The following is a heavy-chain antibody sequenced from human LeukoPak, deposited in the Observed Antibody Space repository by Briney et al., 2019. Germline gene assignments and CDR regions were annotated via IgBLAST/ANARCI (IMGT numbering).Heavy chain of an antibody. V-gene: IGHV3-33*01. D-gene: IGHD6-13*01. CDR2: IWYDGSNK. J-gene: IGHJ4*02. CDR1: GFTFSSYG. Sequence: GGSLRLSCAASGFTFSSYGMHWVRQAPGKGLEWVAVIWYDGSNKYYADSVKGRFTISRDNSKNTLYLQMNSLRAEDTAVYYRARESGLQLGLHFDYWGQGTLVTVSS. CDR3: ARESGLQLGLHFDY.